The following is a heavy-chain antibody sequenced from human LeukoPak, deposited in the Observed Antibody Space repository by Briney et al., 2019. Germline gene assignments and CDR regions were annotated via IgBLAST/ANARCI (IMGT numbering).Heavy chain of an antibody. V-gene: IGHV3-30*02. CDR3: AKDLLESPYYDFWSGYYPLDY. CDR2: KRYDGSNK. D-gene: IGHD3-3*01. CDR1: GFTFSSCG. J-gene: IGHJ4*02. Sequence: GGSLRLSCAASGFTFSSCGMHWVRQAPGKGLEWVAFKRYDGSNKYYADSVKGRFTISRDNSKNTLYLQMNSLRAEDTAVYYCAKDLLESPYYDFWSGYYPLDYWGQGTLVTVSS.